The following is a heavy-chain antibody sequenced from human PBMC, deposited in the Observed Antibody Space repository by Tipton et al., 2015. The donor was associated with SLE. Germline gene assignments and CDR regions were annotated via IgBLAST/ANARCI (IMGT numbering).Heavy chain of an antibody. CDR1: GGSISSGSYY. CDR3: ARGIAAAAPGY. J-gene: IGHJ4*02. V-gene: IGHV4-61*09. D-gene: IGHD6-13*01. CDR2: IYTSGST. Sequence: TLSLTCTVSGGSISSGSYYWSWIRQPAGKGLEWIGYIYTSGSTNYNPSLKSRVTISVDTSKNQFSLKLSSVTAADTAVYYCARGIAAAAPGYWGQGTLVTVSS.